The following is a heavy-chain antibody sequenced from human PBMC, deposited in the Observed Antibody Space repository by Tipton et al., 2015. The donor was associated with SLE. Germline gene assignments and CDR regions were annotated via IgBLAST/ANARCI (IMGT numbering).Heavy chain of an antibody. CDR1: GGSVIGYY. CDR2: INHGGST. V-gene: IGHV4-34*01. Sequence: TLSLTCAVNGGSVIGYYWSWIRQPPGKGLEWIGEINHGGSTNYNSSLKSRVTISVDPAKNQFSLRLTSVTAADTAVYYCARGMVTWRGAILGVDVWGQGTTVNVSS. D-gene: IGHD2-21*02. J-gene: IGHJ6*02. CDR3: ARGMVTWRGAILGVDV.